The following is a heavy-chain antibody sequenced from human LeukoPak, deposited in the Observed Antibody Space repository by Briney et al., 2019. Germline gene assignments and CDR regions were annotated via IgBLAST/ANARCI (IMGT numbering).Heavy chain of an antibody. D-gene: IGHD4-17*01. V-gene: IGHV3-30-3*01. J-gene: IGHJ4*02. Sequence: GGSLRLSCAASGFTFSNYAMHWVRQAPDKGLEWVAVISYDGNIKYHADSVKGRFTISRDNSKNTLFLQMNSLRAEDTAVYHCARDYGDYEMDYWGQGTLVTVFS. CDR2: ISYDGNIK. CDR3: ARDYGDYEMDY. CDR1: GFTFSNYA.